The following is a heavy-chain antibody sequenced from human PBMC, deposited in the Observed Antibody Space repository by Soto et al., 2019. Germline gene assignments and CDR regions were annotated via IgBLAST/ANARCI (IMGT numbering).Heavy chain of an antibody. CDR2: ISSTSSYI. CDR1: GFTFSSYS. CDR3: ARDRSGWTGDAFDI. Sequence: EVQLVESGGGLVKPGGSLRLSCAASGFTFSSYSMNWVRQAPGKGLEWVSSISSTSSYIYYADSVKGRFTISRDNAKNSLYLQMNSLRAEDTAVYYCARDRSGWTGDAFDIWGQGTMVTVSS. D-gene: IGHD6-19*01. V-gene: IGHV3-21*01. J-gene: IGHJ3*02.